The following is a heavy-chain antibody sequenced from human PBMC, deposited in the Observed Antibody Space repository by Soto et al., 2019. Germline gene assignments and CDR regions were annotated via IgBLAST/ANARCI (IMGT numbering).Heavy chain of an antibody. J-gene: IGHJ6*02. CDR2: INPSGGST. CDR1: GYTFTSYY. D-gene: IGHD3-10*01. CDR3: ARVGGWFGELYYYYGMDV. V-gene: IGHV1-46*01. Sequence: ASVKVSCKASGYTFTSYYMHWVRQAPGQGLEWMGIINPSGGSTSYAQKFQGRVTMTRDTSTSTVYMELSSLRSEATAVYYCARVGGWFGELYYYYGMDVWGQGTTVTVSS.